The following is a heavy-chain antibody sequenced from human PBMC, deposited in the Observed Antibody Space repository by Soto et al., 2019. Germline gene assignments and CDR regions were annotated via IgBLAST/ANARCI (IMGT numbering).Heavy chain of an antibody. Sequence: GGSLRLSCAASGFTFSDFAMSWVRKAPGKGLEWVSTFTAAGRNTFYADSVKGRFTISRDNSKSTLYLQMNSLRAEDTAVYYCAKTPSGVTMIVVVPMHPFDYWGQGTLVTVSS. CDR2: FTAAGRNT. V-gene: IGHV3-23*01. CDR1: GFTFSDFA. D-gene: IGHD3-22*01. CDR3: AKTPSGVTMIVVVPMHPFDY. J-gene: IGHJ4*02.